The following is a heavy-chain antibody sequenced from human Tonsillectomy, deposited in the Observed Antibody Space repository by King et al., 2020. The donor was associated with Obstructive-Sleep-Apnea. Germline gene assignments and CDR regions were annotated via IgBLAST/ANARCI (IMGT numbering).Heavy chain of an antibody. V-gene: IGHV6-1*01. Sequence: QVQLQQSGPGLVKPSQTLSLTCAISGDSVSSNSAAWNWIRQSPSRGLEWLGRTYYSSKWYNDYAVSVNSRITINPDTSKNQFSLHLNSVSPEDTAVYYCVRDRMGIGPYSFDYWGQGTLVTVSS. CDR3: VRDRMGIGPYSFDY. D-gene: IGHD7-27*01. CDR2: TYYSSKWYN. CDR1: GDSVSSNSAA. J-gene: IGHJ4*02.